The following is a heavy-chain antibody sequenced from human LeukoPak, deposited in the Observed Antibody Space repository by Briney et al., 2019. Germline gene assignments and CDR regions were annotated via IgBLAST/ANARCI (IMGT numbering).Heavy chain of an antibody. CDR2: VYSSGSI. D-gene: IGHD3-10*01. Sequence: PGGSLRLSCAASGFTFSSYAMHWVRQAPGKGLEWVSVVYSSGSIYYADSVEGRFTVSRDNSKNTLYLQMNSLRDEDTAMYYCGAGITNAWEVLAYWGQGTMVTVSS. V-gene: IGHV3-66*01. J-gene: IGHJ4*02. CDR1: GFTFSSYA. CDR3: GAGITNAWEVLAY.